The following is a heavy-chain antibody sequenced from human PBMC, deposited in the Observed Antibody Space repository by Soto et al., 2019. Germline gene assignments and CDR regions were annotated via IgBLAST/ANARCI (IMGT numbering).Heavy chain of an antibody. CDR3: AKKVAGDY. D-gene: IGHD6-19*01. J-gene: IGHJ4*02. V-gene: IGHV3-23*01. CDR1: GFTFSRYV. Sequence: PWGSLRLSCVASGFTFSRYVMVWVRQAPGKGLEWVSAITGTGDATYYADSVKGRFTISRDNSKNTLYLQMNNLRAGDTAVYFCAKKVAGDYWGQGS. CDR2: ITGTGDAT.